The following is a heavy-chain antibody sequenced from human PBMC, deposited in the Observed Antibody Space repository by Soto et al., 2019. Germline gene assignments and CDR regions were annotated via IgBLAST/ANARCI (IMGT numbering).Heavy chain of an antibody. CDR3: ASSKMATIATFFDY. CDR2: IIPIFGTA. Sequence: SVKVSCKASGGTFSSYAISWVRQAPGQGLEWMGGIIPIFGTANYAQKFQGRVTITADKSTSTAYMELSSLRSEDTAVYYCASSKMATIATFFDYWGQGTLVTVSS. D-gene: IGHD5-12*01. J-gene: IGHJ4*02. V-gene: IGHV1-69*06. CDR1: GGTFSSYA.